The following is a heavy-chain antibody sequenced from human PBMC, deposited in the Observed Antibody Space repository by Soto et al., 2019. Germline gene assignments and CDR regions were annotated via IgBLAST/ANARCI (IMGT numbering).Heavy chain of an antibody. D-gene: IGHD3-22*01. CDR1: GFTFSSYA. V-gene: IGHV3-30*18. CDR3: AKLMGSDSTFGCFDP. Sequence: QVKLVESGGGIVQPGTSLTLSCAGSGFTFSSYAFHWVRQAPGKGLEWVASVSFNGHNKYYGESVKGRFSVSRDNVKKSIYLLLNDVRPVDAAVYFCAKLMGSDSTFGCFDPWGQGTLVSVSS. CDR2: VSFNGHNK. J-gene: IGHJ5*02.